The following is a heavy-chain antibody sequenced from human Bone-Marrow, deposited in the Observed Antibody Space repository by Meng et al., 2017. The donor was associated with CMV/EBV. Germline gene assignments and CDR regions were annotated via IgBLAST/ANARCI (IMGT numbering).Heavy chain of an antibody. CDR2: ISWNSGSI. Sequence: SLKISCAASGFTFDDYAMHWVRQAPGKGLEWVSGISWNSGSIGYADSVKGRFTISRDNAKNSLYLQMHSLRAEGTAVYYCARDPAAVPYYDFWSGYYSSGYYFGYWGQGTLVTVSS. J-gene: IGHJ4*02. V-gene: IGHV3-9*01. D-gene: IGHD3-3*01. CDR3: ARDPAAVPYYDFWSGYYSSGYYFGY. CDR1: GFTFDDYA.